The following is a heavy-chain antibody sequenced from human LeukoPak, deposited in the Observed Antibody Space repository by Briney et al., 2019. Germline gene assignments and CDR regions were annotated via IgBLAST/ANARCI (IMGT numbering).Heavy chain of an antibody. Sequence: EGSLRLSCAASGFTFSSYGMHWVRQAPGKGLEWEAFIRYDGSNKYYADSVKGRFTISRDNSKNTLYLQMNSLRAEDTAVYYCAKMGYCSGGSCSDYWGQGTLVTVSS. CDR2: IRYDGSNK. CDR1: GFTFSSYG. D-gene: IGHD2-15*01. J-gene: IGHJ4*02. V-gene: IGHV3-30*02. CDR3: AKMGYCSGGSCSDY.